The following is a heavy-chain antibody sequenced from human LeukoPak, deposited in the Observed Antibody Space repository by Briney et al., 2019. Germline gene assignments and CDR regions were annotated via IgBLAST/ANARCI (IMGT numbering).Heavy chain of an antibody. CDR1: GYTFISYG. CDR2: INPSGGST. J-gene: IGHJ4*02. V-gene: IGHV1-46*01. Sequence: ASVKVSCKASGYTFISYGISWVRQAPGQGLEWMGIINPSGGSTSYAQKFQGRVTMTRDTSTSTVYMELSSLRSEDTAVYYCARFTNYDSSGYYYEYYFDYWGQGTLVTVSS. CDR3: ARFTNYDSSGYYYEYYFDY. D-gene: IGHD3-22*01.